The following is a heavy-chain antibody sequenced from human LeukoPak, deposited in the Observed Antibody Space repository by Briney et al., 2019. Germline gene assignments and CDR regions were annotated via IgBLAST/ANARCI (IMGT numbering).Heavy chain of an antibody. D-gene: IGHD6-13*01. V-gene: IGHV3-20*04. Sequence: PGGSLRLSCAASGFTFDEYGMNWVRQVPGKGLECVSGINWNGGNAGYADSVKGRFTISRDNAKNSLYLQMDSLTAEDTALYYCARRFLYSSSWFFDLWGQGTLVTGSS. CDR3: ARRFLYSSSWFFDL. CDR1: GFTFDEYG. CDR2: INWNGGNA. J-gene: IGHJ4*02.